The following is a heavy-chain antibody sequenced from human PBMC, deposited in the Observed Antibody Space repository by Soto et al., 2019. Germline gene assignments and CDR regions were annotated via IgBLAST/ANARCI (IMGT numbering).Heavy chain of an antibody. CDR2: TSYDGSNK. Sequence: PRGSLRLSCAASGFTFSSYAIHFFRQSPGKGLEWVTVTSYDGSNKYYADSVRGRFTISRDNSKNTLYLQMNSLRAEDTAVYYCARDRSIAAADPFDYWGQGTLVTVSS. CDR1: GFTFSSYA. J-gene: IGHJ4*02. CDR3: ARDRSIAAADPFDY. V-gene: IGHV3-30*04. D-gene: IGHD6-13*01.